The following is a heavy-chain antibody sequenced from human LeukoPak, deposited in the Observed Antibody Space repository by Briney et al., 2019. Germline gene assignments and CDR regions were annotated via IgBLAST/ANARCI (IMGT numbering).Heavy chain of an antibody. Sequence: ASVKVSCKASGYTFTGYYMHWVRQAPGPGLEWMGWINPNSGGTNYAQKFQGRVTMTRDTSISTAYMELSRLRSDDTAVYYCARAYYYDSSGYYSTYYYYGMDVWGQGTTVTVSS. CDR2: INPNSGGT. J-gene: IGHJ6*02. CDR3: ARAYYYDSSGYYSTYYYYGMDV. D-gene: IGHD3-22*01. CDR1: GYTFTGYY. V-gene: IGHV1-2*02.